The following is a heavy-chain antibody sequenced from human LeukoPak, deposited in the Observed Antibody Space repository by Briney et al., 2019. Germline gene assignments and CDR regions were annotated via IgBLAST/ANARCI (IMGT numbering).Heavy chain of an antibody. CDR1: GDSVSSNSAA. Sequence: KASQTLSPTCAISGDSVSSNSAAWDWVRQSPSRGLEWLGRTYYRSEWYNDYAVSVKSRITLNPDTSKNQFSLQLNSVTPEDTAVYYCARGDISGYYAFDIWGQGTMVTVSS. CDR3: ARGDISGYYAFDI. CDR2: TYYRSEWYN. J-gene: IGHJ3*02. V-gene: IGHV6-1*01. D-gene: IGHD3-22*01.